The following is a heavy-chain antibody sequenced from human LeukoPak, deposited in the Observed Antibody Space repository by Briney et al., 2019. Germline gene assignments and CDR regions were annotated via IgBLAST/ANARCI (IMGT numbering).Heavy chain of an antibody. Sequence: GGSLRLSCAAAGFTFSSFRMTWVRQAPGKGLEWVANIKQDGSEKYYVDSVKGRFTISRDNAKNSLYLQMNSPRAEDTAVYYCARDYYDSGSYCFDYWGQGTLVTVSS. V-gene: IGHV3-7*04. CDR2: IKQDGSEK. CDR1: GFTFSSFR. J-gene: IGHJ4*02. CDR3: ARDYYDSGSYCFDY. D-gene: IGHD3-10*01.